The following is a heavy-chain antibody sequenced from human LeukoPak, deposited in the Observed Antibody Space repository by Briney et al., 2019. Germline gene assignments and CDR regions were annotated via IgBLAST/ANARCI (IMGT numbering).Heavy chain of an antibody. CDR1: GFTFSNYW. D-gene: IGHD3-10*01. V-gene: IGHV3-7*01. CDR2: IRQDGGEK. CDR3: MRQSRAYYFGH. Sequence: AGGSLRLSCAASGFTFSNYWMSWGRQAPGKGLEWVANIRQDGGEKNYVDSVKGRFSISRDNGKNSLYLQMNSLRVEDTAVYYCMRQSRAYYFGHWGQGTLVTVSS. J-gene: IGHJ1*01.